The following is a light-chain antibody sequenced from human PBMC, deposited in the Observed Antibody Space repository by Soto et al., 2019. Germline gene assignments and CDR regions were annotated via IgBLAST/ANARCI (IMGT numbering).Light chain of an antibody. CDR3: QQSFFIPRT. CDR1: QNVRTY. V-gene: IGKV1-39*01. J-gene: IGKJ2*01. Sequence: DVRMTQSPSSLSASVGDRVTITCRASQNVRTYLNWYQHKPGKAPTLLIFDSSDLESGVPARFSGSGSGTDFTLTISSLQSDDFASYYCQQSFFIPRTFGQGTKVEI. CDR2: DSS.